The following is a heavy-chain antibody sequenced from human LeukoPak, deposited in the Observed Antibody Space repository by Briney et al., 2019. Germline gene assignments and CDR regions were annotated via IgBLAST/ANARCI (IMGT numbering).Heavy chain of an antibody. CDR1: GFTFSSYG. CDR3: AKDQSLAAARPFYYYYYGMDV. CDR2: ISYDGSNK. J-gene: IGHJ6*02. D-gene: IGHD6-6*01. V-gene: IGHV3-30*18. Sequence: GRSLRLPCAASGFTFSSYGMHWVRQAPGKGLEWVAVISYDGSNKYYADSVKGRFTISRDNSKNTLYLQMNSLRAEDTAVYYCAKDQSLAAARPFYYYYYGMDVWGQGTTVTVSS.